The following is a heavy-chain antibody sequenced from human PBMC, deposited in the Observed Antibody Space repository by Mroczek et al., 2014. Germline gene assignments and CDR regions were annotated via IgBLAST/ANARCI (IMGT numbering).Heavy chain of an antibody. V-gene: IGHV4-31*03. D-gene: IGHD2-15*01. J-gene: IGHJ4*02. CDR1: GGSISSGAYY. CDR2: VYYSGST. Sequence: VQLLESGPGLVKPSQTLSLTCSVSGGSISSGAYYWTWIRQHPGKGLEWIGYVYYSGSTYYNPSLESRLTISVDTSKNQFSLKLRSVTAADTAVYYCARGHCSGGSCFSGTFDYWGQGTLVTVSS. CDR3: ARGHCSGGSCFSGTFDY.